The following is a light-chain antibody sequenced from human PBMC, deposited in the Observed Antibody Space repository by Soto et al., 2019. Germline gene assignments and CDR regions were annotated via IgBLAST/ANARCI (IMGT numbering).Light chain of an antibody. CDR3: QQYGSSPPLT. V-gene: IGKV3-20*01. J-gene: IGKJ4*01. CDR2: VAS. Sequence: EIVLTQSPGTLSLSPGERATLSCRASRSVSSSYLAWYQQKPGQAPRLLIYVASSRATGIPDRFSGSGSGTDFTLTISRLEPEDFAVYYCQQYGSSPPLTFGGGTKVEVK. CDR1: RSVSSSY.